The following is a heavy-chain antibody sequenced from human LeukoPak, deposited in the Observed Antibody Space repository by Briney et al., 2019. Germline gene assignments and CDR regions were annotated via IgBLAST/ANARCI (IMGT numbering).Heavy chain of an antibody. J-gene: IGHJ4*02. CDR3: AREQYYYGSGSYYDY. CDR2: INPNSGGT. V-gene: IGHV1-2*02. D-gene: IGHD3-10*01. CDR1: GYTFTGYY. Sequence: ASVKVSCKASGYTFTGYYMRWVRQAPGQGLEWMGWINPNSGGTNYAQKFQGRVTMTRDTSISTAYMELSRLRSDDTAVYYCAREQYYYGSGSYYDYWGQGTLVTVSS.